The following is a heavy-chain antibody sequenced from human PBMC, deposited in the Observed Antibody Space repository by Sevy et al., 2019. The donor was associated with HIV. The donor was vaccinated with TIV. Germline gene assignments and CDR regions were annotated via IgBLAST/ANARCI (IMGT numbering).Heavy chain of an antibody. CDR3: ARAVRFSSEYPLDD. D-gene: IGHD3-22*01. V-gene: IGHV4-31*03. J-gene: IGHJ4*02. CDR1: GGSISSDGYY. CDR2: NYHNGIT. Sequence: SETLSLTCTFSGGSISSDGYYWSWIRQHPGKGLEWIEHNYHNGITHYNPSLKSRVTISVDTSKNQLSLKLSSVTAADTAVYYCARAVRFSSEYPLDDWGQGTLVTVSS.